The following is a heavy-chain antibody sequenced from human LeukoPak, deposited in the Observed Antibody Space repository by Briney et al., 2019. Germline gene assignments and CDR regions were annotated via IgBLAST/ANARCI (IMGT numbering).Heavy chain of an antibody. Sequence: GGSLRLSCAASGFTFSSYGMHWVRQAPGKGLEWVAVKSYDGSNRYYADSVKGRFTISRDNSKNTLYLQMNSLRAGDTAVYYCAKDSGFTVATDYWGPGTLVTVSS. V-gene: IGHV3-30*18. CDR1: GFTFSSYG. D-gene: IGHD4-17*01. J-gene: IGHJ4*02. CDR2: KSYDGSNR. CDR3: AKDSGFTVATDY.